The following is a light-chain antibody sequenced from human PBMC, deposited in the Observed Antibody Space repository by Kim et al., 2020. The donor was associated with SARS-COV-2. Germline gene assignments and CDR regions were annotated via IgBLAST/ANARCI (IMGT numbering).Light chain of an antibody. Sequence: QPASISCESSQSLLHSDGKTSLYWYVRKPGQPPQLLIYEVSSRFSGVPDRFSGSGSGTDFTQKISQVAAEDGGVYYCMQNKNLPRTFGQGTKLE. CDR2: EVS. J-gene: IGKJ2*01. V-gene: IGKV2-29*03. CDR1: QSLLHSDGKTS. CDR3: MQNKNLPRT.